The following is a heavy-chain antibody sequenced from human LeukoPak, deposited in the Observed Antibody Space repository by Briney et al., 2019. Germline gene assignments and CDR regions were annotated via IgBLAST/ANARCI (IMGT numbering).Heavy chain of an antibody. D-gene: IGHD6-19*01. CDR2: ISYDGSNK. J-gene: IGHJ4*02. V-gene: IGHV3-30*18. Sequence: GRSLRLSCAASGFTFDDYGMSWVRQAPGKGLEWVAVISYDGSNKYYADSVKGRFTISRDNSKNTLYLQMNSLRAEDTAVYYCAKPYSSGWYGLGYYFDYWGQGTLVTVSS. CDR3: AKPYSSGWYGLGYYFDY. CDR1: GFTFDDYG.